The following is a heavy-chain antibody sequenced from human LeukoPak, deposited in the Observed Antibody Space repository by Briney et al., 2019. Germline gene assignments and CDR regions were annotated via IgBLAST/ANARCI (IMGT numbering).Heavy chain of an antibody. CDR2: IIPILSIA. CDR3: ARAVAGPIDY. D-gene: IGHD6-19*01. J-gene: IGHJ4*02. V-gene: IGHV1-69*04. CDR1: GGTFSSYA. Sequence: SVKVSCKASGGTFSSYAISWVRQAPGQGLEWMGRIIPILSIANYAQKFQGRVTITADKSTSTAYMELSSLRSEDTAVYYCARAVAGPIDYWGQGTLVTVSS.